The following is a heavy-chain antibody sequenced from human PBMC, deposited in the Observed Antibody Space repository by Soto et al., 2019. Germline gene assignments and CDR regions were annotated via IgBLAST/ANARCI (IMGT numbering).Heavy chain of an antibody. CDR3: ARGSGSYLPFDI. D-gene: IGHD1-26*01. Sequence: PGESLKISCKGSGYSFTSYWISWVRLMPGKGLEWMGRIDPSDSYTNYSPSFQGHVTVSADKSISTAYLQWSSLKASDTAMYYCARGSGSYLPFDIWGQGTMVTVSS. J-gene: IGHJ3*02. CDR1: GYSFTSYW. V-gene: IGHV5-10-1*01. CDR2: IDPSDSYT.